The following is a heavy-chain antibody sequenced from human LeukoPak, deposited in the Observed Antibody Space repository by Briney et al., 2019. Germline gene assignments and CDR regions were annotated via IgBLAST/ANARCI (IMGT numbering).Heavy chain of an antibody. CDR2: ICTSGDCT. J-gene: IGHJ4*02. Sequence: GGSLRLSCAASGFTFSSYDMNWVRQAPGKGLEWVSAICTSGDCTYYGDSVKGRFTISRDNSKNTVYLQMNSLRAEDTAVYYCAKDFGGAGSYYCPFDSWGQGTLVTVSS. CDR1: GFTFSSYD. D-gene: IGHD3-10*01. CDR3: AKDFGGAGSYYCPFDS. V-gene: IGHV3-23*01.